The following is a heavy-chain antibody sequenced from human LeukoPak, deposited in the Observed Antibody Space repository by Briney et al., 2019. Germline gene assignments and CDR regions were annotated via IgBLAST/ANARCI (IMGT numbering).Heavy chain of an antibody. Sequence: GGSLRLSCAASGFTFSTYAMNWVRQAPGKGLEWVSVFIGGGGSTYYADSVKGRFTISRDNSKNTLYLQMNSLGAEDTAVYYCAKRGGYSFDYWGQGTLVTVSS. CDR1: GFTFSTYA. V-gene: IGHV3-23*01. CDR3: AKRGGYSFDY. J-gene: IGHJ4*02. CDR2: FIGGGGST. D-gene: IGHD2-15*01.